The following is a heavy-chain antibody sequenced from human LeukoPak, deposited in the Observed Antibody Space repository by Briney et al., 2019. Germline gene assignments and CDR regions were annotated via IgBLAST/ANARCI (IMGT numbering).Heavy chain of an antibody. V-gene: IGHV1-24*01. CDR1: GYTLTELS. CDR2: FDPEDGET. D-gene: IGHD3-22*01. CDR3: ATLSGYYRFYFDY. J-gene: IGHJ4*02. Sequence: ASVKVSCKVSGYTLTELSMHWVRRAPGKGLEWMGGFDPEDGETIYAQKSQGRVTMTEDTSTDTAYMELSSLGSEDTAVYYCATLSGYYRFYFDYWGQGTLVTVSS.